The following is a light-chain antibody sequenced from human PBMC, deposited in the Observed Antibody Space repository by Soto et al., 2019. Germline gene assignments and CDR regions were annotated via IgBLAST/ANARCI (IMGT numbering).Light chain of an antibody. CDR1: QSVDTS. J-gene: IGKJ2*01. Sequence: DIVMTQSPATLSVSPGERATLSCRASQSVDTSLAWYQQKPGQAPRLLIYGASTRATGIPARFSGSGSGTEFTLTISSLQSEDFAVYFCQQYHKWPPYTFGQGTKLEIK. V-gene: IGKV3-15*01. CDR3: QQYHKWPPYT. CDR2: GAS.